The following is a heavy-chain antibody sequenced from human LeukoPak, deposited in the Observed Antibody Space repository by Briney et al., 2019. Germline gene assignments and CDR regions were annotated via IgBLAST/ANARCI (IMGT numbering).Heavy chain of an antibody. V-gene: IGHV6-1*01. J-gene: IGHJ4*02. Sequence: SQSLSLTCAISGDSVSINSAAWNWIRQSPWRGLEWLGRTYYRSKWYNAYAVSVKSRITINPDTSKNQLSLHLNSVTPGDTAVYYCVREYSSTFDYWGQGTLVTVSS. D-gene: IGHD6-13*01. CDR1: GDSVSINSAA. CDR3: VREYSSTFDY. CDR2: TYYRSKWYN.